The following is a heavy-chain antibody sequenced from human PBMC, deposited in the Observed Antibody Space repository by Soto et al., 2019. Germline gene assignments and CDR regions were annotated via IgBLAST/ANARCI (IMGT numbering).Heavy chain of an antibody. CDR3: ARDDIPGIAVAIYGMDV. J-gene: IGHJ6*02. V-gene: IGHV3-49*04. CDR2: IRSKAYGGTT. CDR1: GFTFGDYA. Sequence: GGSLRLSCSASGFTFGDYAMSWVRQAPGKGLEWVGFIRSKAYGGTTEYAASVEGRFTISRDDSKNTLFLQMNSLRAEDTAVYYCARDDIPGIAVAIYGMDVWGQGTTVTVSS. D-gene: IGHD6-19*01.